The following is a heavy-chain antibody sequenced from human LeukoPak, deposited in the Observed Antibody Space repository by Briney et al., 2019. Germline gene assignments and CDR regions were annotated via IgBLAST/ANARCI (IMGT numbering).Heavy chain of an antibody. J-gene: IGHJ4*02. CDR2: IYHSGST. CDR3: ARDQGVGVHDY. Sequence: SETLSLTCTVSGYSISSGYYWGWIRQPPGKGLEWIGSIYHSGSTYYNPSLKGRVTISVDTSKNQFSLKLSSVTAADTAVYYCARDQGVGVHDYWGQGTLVTVSS. V-gene: IGHV4-38-2*02. D-gene: IGHD1-26*01. CDR1: GYSISSGYY.